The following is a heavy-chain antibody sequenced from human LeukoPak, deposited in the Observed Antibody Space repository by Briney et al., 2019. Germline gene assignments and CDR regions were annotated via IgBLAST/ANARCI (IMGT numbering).Heavy chain of an antibody. V-gene: IGHV3-30*03. CDR2: ISHDGTNI. CDR3: PEGGSADL. Sequence: SGGSLRLSCAASGFTFSSYGMHWVRQAPGKGLEWVASISHDGTNIHYAESVKGRFTIYRDNSKNTLYLQMNSLRAEDTALYESPEGGSADLWGQGTVVTVSS. J-gene: IGHJ4*02. D-gene: IGHD5-12*01. CDR1: GFTFSSYG.